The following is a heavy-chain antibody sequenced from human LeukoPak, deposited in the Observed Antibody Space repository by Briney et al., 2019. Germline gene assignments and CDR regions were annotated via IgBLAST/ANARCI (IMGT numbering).Heavy chain of an antibody. Sequence: SETLSPTCAVSGASVSSGNWWNWARQSPGKGLEWIAEILYTGDTNYNPSLRSRVTLSIDNSNSEASLKLASVTAADSAVYYCARAQRGCSANSCYLDPWGPGILVTVSS. CDR1: GASVSSGNW. V-gene: IGHV4-4*02. CDR3: ARAQRGCSANSCYLDP. J-gene: IGHJ5*02. D-gene: IGHD2-15*01. CDR2: ILYTGDT.